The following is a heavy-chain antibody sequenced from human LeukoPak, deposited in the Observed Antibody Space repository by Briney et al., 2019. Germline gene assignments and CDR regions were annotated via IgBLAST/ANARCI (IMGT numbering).Heavy chain of an antibody. Sequence: ASVKVSCKASGYTFTSYDINWVRQATGQGLEWMGWMNPNSGNTGYAQKFQGRVTMTRNTSISTAYMELSSLRSEDTAVYYCARGRSSWYGDGMDVWGQGTTVTVSS. CDR1: GYTFTSYD. V-gene: IGHV1-8*01. CDR3: ARGRSSWYGDGMDV. J-gene: IGHJ6*02. CDR2: MNPNSGNT. D-gene: IGHD6-13*01.